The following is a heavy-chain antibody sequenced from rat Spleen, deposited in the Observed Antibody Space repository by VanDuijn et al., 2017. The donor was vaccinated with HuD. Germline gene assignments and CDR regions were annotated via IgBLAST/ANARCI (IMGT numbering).Heavy chain of an antibody. J-gene: IGHJ4*01. CDR3: ARRGYSSYRDYVMDA. CDR2: ISSSSGT. V-gene: IGHV5-34*01. D-gene: IGHD1-2*01. Sequence: EVQLVESGGGLVQPGRSLKLSCVASGFTFSDYGMNWIRQAPGKGLEWVAYISSSSGTIYYADTVKGRFTISRDNAKNTLYLQLSSLRSEDTALYYCARRGYSSYRDYVMDAWGQGASVTVSS. CDR1: GFTFSDYG.